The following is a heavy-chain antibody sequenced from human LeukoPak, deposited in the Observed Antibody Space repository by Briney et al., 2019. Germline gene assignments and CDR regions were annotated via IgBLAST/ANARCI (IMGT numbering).Heavy chain of an antibody. J-gene: IGHJ4*02. CDR2: ISSSSSYI. CDR3: ARVGGSSWFVYFDY. D-gene: IGHD6-13*01. Sequence: KAGGSLRLSCAASGFTFSSNSMNWVRQAPGKGLEWVSSISSSSSYIYYADSVKGRFTISRDNAKNSLYLQMNGLRAEDTAVYYCARVGGSSWFVYFDYWGQGTLVTVSS. CDR1: GFTFSSNS. V-gene: IGHV3-21*01.